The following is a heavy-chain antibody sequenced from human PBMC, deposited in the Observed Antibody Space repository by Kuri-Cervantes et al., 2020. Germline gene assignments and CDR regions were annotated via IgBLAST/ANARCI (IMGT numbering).Heavy chain of an antibody. V-gene: IGHV3-21*01. D-gene: IGHD2-15*01. CDR3: ARSGYCSGGSCYGGHYFDY. J-gene: IGHJ4*02. Sequence: GESLKISCAASGFTFSSYSMNWVRQAPGKGLEWVSSISSSSSYIYYADSVKGRFTISKDNAKNSLYPQMNSLRAEDTAVYYCARSGYCSGGSCYGGHYFDYWGQGTLVTVSS. CDR2: ISSSSSYI. CDR1: GFTFSSYS.